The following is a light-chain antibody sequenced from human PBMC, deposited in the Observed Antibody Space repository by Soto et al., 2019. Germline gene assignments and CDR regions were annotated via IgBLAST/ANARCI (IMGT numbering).Light chain of an antibody. V-gene: IGKV1-27*01. CDR3: QKYNSATRT. CDR2: AAS. Sequence: DIQMTQSPSSLSASVGDRVTITCRASQGISNYLAWYQQKPGKVPKLLIYAASTLQTGVPSRFSGSGSGTDFTLNISSLQTEDFATYYFQKYNSATRTFGQGTKVEIK. J-gene: IGKJ1*01. CDR1: QGISNY.